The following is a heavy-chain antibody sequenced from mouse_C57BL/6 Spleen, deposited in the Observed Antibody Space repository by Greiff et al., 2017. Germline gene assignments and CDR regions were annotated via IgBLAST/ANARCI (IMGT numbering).Heavy chain of an antibody. CDR1: GFTFSSYA. Sequence: EVQLVESGGGLVKPGGSLKLSCAASGFTFSSYAMSWVRQTPEKRLEWVATISDGGSYTYYPDNVKGRFTISRDNAKNNLYLQMSHLKSEDTAMYYCARDLDSSGHEAWFAYWGQGTLVTVSA. J-gene: IGHJ3*01. CDR2: ISDGGSYT. D-gene: IGHD3-2*02. V-gene: IGHV5-4*01. CDR3: ARDLDSSGHEAWFAY.